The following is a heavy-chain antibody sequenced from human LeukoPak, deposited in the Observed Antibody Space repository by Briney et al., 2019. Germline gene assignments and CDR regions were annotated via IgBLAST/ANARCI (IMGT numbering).Heavy chain of an antibody. Sequence: GGSLRLSCAAFGFTFSSYSMNWVRQAPGKGLEWVSSISSSSSYIYYADSMKGRFTISRDNAKNSLYLQMNSLRAEDTAVYYCARVPSDYWGQGTLVTVSS. CDR3: ARVPSDY. CDR2: ISSSSSYI. V-gene: IGHV3-21*01. CDR1: GFTFSSYS. J-gene: IGHJ4*02.